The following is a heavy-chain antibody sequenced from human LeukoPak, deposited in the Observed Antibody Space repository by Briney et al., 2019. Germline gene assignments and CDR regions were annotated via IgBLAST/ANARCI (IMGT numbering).Heavy chain of an antibody. D-gene: IGHD5-24*01. J-gene: IGHJ1*01. CDR3: ASTGRGYFQH. Sequence: GASVKASCKASGYTFTGYYMHWVRQAPGQGLEWMGWINPNSGGTNCAQKFQGRVTMTRDTSISTAYMELSRLRSDDTAVYYCASTGRGYFQHWGQGTLVTVSS. CDR2: INPNSGGT. CDR1: GYTFTGYY. V-gene: IGHV1-2*02.